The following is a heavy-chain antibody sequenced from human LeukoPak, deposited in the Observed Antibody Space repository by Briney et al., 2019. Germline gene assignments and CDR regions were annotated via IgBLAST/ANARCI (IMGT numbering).Heavy chain of an antibody. Sequence: SETLSLTCTVSGGSISSYYWSWIRQPPGKGLEWIGSIYYSGSTYYNPSLKSRVTISVDTSKNQFSLKLSSVTAADTAVYYCASGSRGTGTLTYYYYYYYYMDVWGKGTTVTVSS. D-gene: IGHD1-1*01. CDR2: IYYSGST. CDR1: GGSISSYY. CDR3: ASGSRGTGTLTYYYYYYYYMDV. J-gene: IGHJ6*03. V-gene: IGHV4-59*12.